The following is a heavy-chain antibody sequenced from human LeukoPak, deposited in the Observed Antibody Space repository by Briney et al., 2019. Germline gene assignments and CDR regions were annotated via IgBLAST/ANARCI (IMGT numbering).Heavy chain of an antibody. CDR1: GFIFSSYG. J-gene: IGHJ4*02. D-gene: IGHD5-18*01. CDR2: IIGSSTTT. V-gene: IGHV3-23*01. Sequence: QAGGSLRLSCAASGFIFSSYGMSWVRQAPGKGLEWVSTIIGSSTTTYYADSVTGRFTISRDNPKNTLYLQMNSLRAEDTAVYYCAKASEFSYASVLGYFDYWGQGALVTVSS. CDR3: AKASEFSYASVLGYFDY.